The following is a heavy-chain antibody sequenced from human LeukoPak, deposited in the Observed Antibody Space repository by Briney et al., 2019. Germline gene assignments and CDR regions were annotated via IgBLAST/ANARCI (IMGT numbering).Heavy chain of an antibody. J-gene: IGHJ4*02. CDR2: ISAYNGNT. CDR3: ASFPHSSGWYGHYFDY. V-gene: IGHV1-18*01. D-gene: IGHD6-19*01. Sequence: ASVKVACKASGYTFTSYGISWVRQAPGQGLEWMGRISAYNGNTNYAQKLQGRVTMSTDTSTSTVYMELSSLRSEDTAVYYCASFPHSSGWYGHYFDYWGQGTLVTVSS. CDR1: GYTFTSYG.